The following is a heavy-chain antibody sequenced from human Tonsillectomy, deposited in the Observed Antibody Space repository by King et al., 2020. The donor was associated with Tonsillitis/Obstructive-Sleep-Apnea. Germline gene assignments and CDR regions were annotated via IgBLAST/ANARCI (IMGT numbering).Heavy chain of an antibody. CDR3: PKEGVPTAILSRGPHYYSYYYMDV. CDR1: GFTFSNYG. CDR2: ISYDGSNK. J-gene: IGHJ6*03. D-gene: IGHD2-2*02. Sequence: VQLVESGGGVVQPGKSLRLSCAASGFTFSNYGMHWVRQAPGKGLEWVAVISYDGSNKYYADSVKVRFTISRDNSKNTLYLQMNSLRAEDTAVYYCPKEGVPTAILSRGPHYYSYYYMDVWGKGTTVTVSS. V-gene: IGHV3-30*18.